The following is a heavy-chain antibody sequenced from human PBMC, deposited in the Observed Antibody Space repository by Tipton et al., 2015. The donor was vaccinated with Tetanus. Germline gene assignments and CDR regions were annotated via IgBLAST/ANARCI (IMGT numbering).Heavy chain of an antibody. CDR2: IDTDGEIT. Sequence: SLRLSCAASGFTFSNYWMHWVSQVPGKGLVWVSRIDTDGEITTYADFLKSRSTISRDNADSTLYLQMNSLSDEDTAVYFCVRGPSNPVFGYWGHGPLFPVPS. CDR1: GFTFSNYW. J-gene: IGHJ4*01. V-gene: IGHV3-74*03. D-gene: IGHD4-17*01. CDR3: VRGPSNPVFGY.